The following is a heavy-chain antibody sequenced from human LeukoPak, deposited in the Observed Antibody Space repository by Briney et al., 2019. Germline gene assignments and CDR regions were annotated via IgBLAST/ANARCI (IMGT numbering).Heavy chain of an antibody. Sequence: SETLSLTCAVSGYSINRAYDWGWIRQPPGKGLEWIRNFYYSGSTYYNPSLKSRVTISPDTSKNQFSLRLSSVTAADTAVYYCARRYCSGTSCYFFDYWGQGTLVTVSS. J-gene: IGHJ4*02. D-gene: IGHD2-2*01. V-gene: IGHV4-38-2*01. CDR2: FYYSGST. CDR1: GYSINRAYD. CDR3: ARRYCSGTSCYFFDY.